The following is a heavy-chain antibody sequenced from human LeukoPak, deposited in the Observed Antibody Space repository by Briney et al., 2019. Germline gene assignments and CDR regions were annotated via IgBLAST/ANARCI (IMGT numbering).Heavy chain of an antibody. Sequence: SVKVSCKASGGTFSSYAISWVRQAPGQGLEWMGGITPIFGTANYAQKFQGRVTITTDESTSTAYMELSSLRSEDTAVYYCARESGITMIDRGYYYMDVWGKGTTVTVSS. CDR3: ARESGITMIDRGYYYMDV. D-gene: IGHD3-22*01. J-gene: IGHJ6*03. CDR1: GGTFSSYA. CDR2: ITPIFGTA. V-gene: IGHV1-69*05.